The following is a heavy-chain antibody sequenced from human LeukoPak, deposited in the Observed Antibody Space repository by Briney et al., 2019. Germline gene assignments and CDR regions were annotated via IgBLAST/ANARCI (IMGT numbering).Heavy chain of an antibody. V-gene: IGHV3-30-3*01. Sequence: GRSLRLSCAASGFTFSSYAMHWVRQAPGKGLEWVAVISYDGSNKYYADSVKGRFTISRDNSKNTLYLQMNSLRAEDTAVYYCARSQWRGGDPFDYWGQGTLVTVSS. CDR3: ARSQWRGGDPFDY. CDR1: GFTFSSYA. CDR2: ISYDGSNK. J-gene: IGHJ4*02. D-gene: IGHD2-21*02.